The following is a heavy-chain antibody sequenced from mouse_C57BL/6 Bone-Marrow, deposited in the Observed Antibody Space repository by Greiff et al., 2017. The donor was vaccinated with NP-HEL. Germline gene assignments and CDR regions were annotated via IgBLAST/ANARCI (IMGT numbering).Heavy chain of an antibody. Sequence: QVQLQQPGAELVRPGSSVKLSCKASGYTFTSYWMHWVKQRPIQGLEWIGNIDSSDSETHYNQKFKDKATLTVDKSSSTAYMKLSSLTSEDSAVYYCARFGDYFYAMDYWGQGTSVTVSS. CDR1: GYTFTSYW. CDR3: ARFGDYFYAMDY. J-gene: IGHJ4*01. CDR2: IDSSDSET. D-gene: IGHD1-1*01. V-gene: IGHV1-52*01.